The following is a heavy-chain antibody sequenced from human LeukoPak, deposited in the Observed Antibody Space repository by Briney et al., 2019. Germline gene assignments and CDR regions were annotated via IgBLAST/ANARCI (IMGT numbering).Heavy chain of an antibody. Sequence: SVKVSCKASGYTFTSYGISWVRQAPGQGLEWMGGIIPIFGTANYAQKFQGRVTITADESTSTAYMELSSLRSEDTAVYYCARGRKWELLPASGNWGQGTLVTVSS. CDR3: ARGRKWELLPASGN. V-gene: IGHV1-69*13. D-gene: IGHD1-26*01. J-gene: IGHJ4*02. CDR2: IIPIFGTA. CDR1: GYTFTSYG.